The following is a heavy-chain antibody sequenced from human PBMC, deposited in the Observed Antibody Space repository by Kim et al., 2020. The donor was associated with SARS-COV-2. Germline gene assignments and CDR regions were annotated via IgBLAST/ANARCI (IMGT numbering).Heavy chain of an antibody. CDR1: GYTFTGYY. Sequence: ASVKVSCKASGYTFTGYYMHWVRQAPGQGLEWMGRINPNSGGTNYAQKFQGRVTMTRDTSISTAYMELSRLRSDDTAVYYCARALSPVGLADGYNWFDPWGQGTLVTVSS. V-gene: IGHV1-2*06. CDR3: ARALSPVGLADGYNWFDP. J-gene: IGHJ5*02. CDR2: INPNSGGT. D-gene: IGHD3-16*01.